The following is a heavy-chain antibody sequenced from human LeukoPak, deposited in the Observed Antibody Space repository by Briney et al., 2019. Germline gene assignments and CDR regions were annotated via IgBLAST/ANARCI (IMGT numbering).Heavy chain of an antibody. Sequence: GESLKISCKGSGSRFTSYWIAWVRQMPGKGLEWMGIVNPADSDTRYSPSFQGQVTISVDKSISTAYLQWSSLQASDTAMYYCATVPRIPAVGNTEYFQYWGQGTLVTVSS. CDR3: ATVPRIPAVGNTEYFQY. D-gene: IGHD6-13*01. J-gene: IGHJ1*01. V-gene: IGHV5-51*01. CDR2: VNPADSDT. CDR1: GSRFTSYW.